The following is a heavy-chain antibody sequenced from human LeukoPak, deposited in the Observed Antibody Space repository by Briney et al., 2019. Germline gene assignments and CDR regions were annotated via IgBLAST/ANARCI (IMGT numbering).Heavy chain of an antibody. D-gene: IGHD2-21*01. V-gene: IGHV1-18*01. J-gene: IGHJ5*02. CDR3: ARDLGGNFVVTWFDP. CDR1: GYMFISYG. CDR2: ISTYNGNT. Sequence: ASVKASRKASGYMFISYGINWVRQAPGQGLEWMGWISTYNGNTNYAQNFQGRVTLTTDTSTSTAYMELRSLTSDVTAVYYCARDLGGNFVVTWFDPWGQGTLVTVSS.